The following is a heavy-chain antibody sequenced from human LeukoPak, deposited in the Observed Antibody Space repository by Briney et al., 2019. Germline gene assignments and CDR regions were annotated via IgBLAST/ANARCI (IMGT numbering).Heavy chain of an antibody. D-gene: IGHD6-19*01. V-gene: IGHV3-23*01. CDR2: ISGSGGST. Sequence: GGSLRLSCAASGFNVSSYAMSWVRQAPGKGXEWVSTISGSGGSTYYADSVKGRFTISRDNSKNTLYLQMNSLRAEDTAVYYCARDLSGWYRDFDLWGRGTLVTVSS. CDR3: ARDLSGWYRDFDL. J-gene: IGHJ2*01. CDR1: GFNVSSYA.